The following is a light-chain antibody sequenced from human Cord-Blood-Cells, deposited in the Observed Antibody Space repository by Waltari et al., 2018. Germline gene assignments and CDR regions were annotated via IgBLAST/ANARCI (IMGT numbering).Light chain of an antibody. CDR3: QQYGSSIFT. J-gene: IGKJ3*01. Sequence: QSPGTLSLSPGERATLSCRASQSVSSSYLAWYQQKPGQAPRLLIYGASSRATGIPDRFSGSGSGKDFTLTISRLEPEGFAVYYCQQYGSSIFTFGPGTKVDIK. CDR1: QSVSSSY. V-gene: IGKV3-20*01. CDR2: GAS.